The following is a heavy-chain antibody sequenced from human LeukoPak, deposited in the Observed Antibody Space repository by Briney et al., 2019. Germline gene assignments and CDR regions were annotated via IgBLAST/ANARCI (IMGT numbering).Heavy chain of an antibody. V-gene: IGHV3-9*01. D-gene: IGHD1-26*01. Sequence: GGSLRLSCAASGFTFDDYAIHWVRQAPGKGLEWVSGISWNSGSVGYADSVKGRFTISRDNAKNSLYLQMNSLRAEDTALYYCAKDISGSYRFDSFDYWGQGTLVTVSS. J-gene: IGHJ4*02. CDR3: AKDISGSYRFDSFDY. CDR1: GFTFDDYA. CDR2: ISWNSGSV.